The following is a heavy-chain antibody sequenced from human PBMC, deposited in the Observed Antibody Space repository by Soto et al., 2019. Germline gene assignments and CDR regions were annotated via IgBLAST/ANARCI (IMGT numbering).Heavy chain of an antibody. Sequence: KPSETLSLTCAVSGGSITSGAYYWTWMRQHPGKGLEWIAYIHYSGRTYYNPSLKSRVTISVDTSNNQFSLKLSSVTAADTAVYYSARYYFDSSGYSNWFDPWGQGTLVTVSS. J-gene: IGHJ5*02. V-gene: IGHV4-31*11. CDR2: IHYSGRT. CDR1: GGSITSGAYY. CDR3: ARYYFDSSGYSNWFDP. D-gene: IGHD3-22*01.